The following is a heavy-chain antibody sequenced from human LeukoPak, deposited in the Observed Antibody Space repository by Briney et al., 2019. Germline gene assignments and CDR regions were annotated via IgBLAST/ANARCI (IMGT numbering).Heavy chain of an antibody. J-gene: IGHJ4*02. D-gene: IGHD3-22*01. CDR1: GFTFSSYA. CDR2: ISYDGSNK. Sequence: GGSLRLSCAASGFTFSSYAMHWVRPAPGQGLEWVAVISYDGSNKYYADSVKGRFTISRDNSKNTLYLQMNSLRAEDTAVYYCARGQAYYYESSGYYFDYWGQGTLVTVSS. V-gene: IGHV3-30-3*01. CDR3: ARGQAYYYESSGYYFDY.